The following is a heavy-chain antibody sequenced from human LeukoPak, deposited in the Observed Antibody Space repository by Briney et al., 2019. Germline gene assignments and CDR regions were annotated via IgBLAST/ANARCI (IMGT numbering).Heavy chain of an antibody. D-gene: IGHD3-22*01. J-gene: IGHJ4*01. Sequence: SETLSLTCAVYGGSFSDYYWNWIRQPPGKGLEWIGEINHSGSTNYNPSLKSRVTMSVDTFKNQFSLTLSSVTAADTAVYYCARVQDFEARGYYLGYWGHGTLVTVSS. CDR3: ARVQDFEARGYYLGY. CDR2: INHSGST. V-gene: IGHV4-34*01. CDR1: GGSFSDYY.